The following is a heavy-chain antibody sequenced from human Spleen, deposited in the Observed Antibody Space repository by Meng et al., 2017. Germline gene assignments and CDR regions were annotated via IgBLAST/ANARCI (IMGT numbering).Heavy chain of an antibody. V-gene: IGHV1-18*01. D-gene: IGHD1-26*01. J-gene: IGHJ6*02. CDR3: AREDLIVGATRYYYYGMDV. Sequence: ASVKVSCKASGYTFTNYHISWVRQAPGQGLEWMGWININNGKTNYTQKFQDRVTMTTDTSTSTAYMELRSLRSDDTAVYYCAREDLIVGATRYYYYGMDVWGQGTTVTVSS. CDR2: ININNGKT. CDR1: GYTFTNYH.